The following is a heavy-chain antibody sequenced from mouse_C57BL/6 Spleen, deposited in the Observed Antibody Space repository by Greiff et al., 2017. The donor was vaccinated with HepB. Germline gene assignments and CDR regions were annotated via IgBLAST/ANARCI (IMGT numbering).Heavy chain of an antibody. V-gene: IGHV1-26*01. Sequence: VQLQQSGPELVKPGASVKISCKASGYTFTDYYMNWVKQSHGKSLEWIGDINPNNGGTSYNQKFKGKATLTVDKSSSTAYMELRSLTSEDSAVYYCARDYYGSGYWGQGTLVTVSA. D-gene: IGHD1-1*01. J-gene: IGHJ3*01. CDR1: GYTFTDYY. CDR3: ARDYYGSGY. CDR2: INPNNGGT.